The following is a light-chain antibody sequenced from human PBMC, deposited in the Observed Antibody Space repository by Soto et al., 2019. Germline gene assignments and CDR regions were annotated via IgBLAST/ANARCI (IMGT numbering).Light chain of an antibody. CDR1: QSVRSTY. CDR3: QQYDNSPMYT. V-gene: IGKV3-20*01. Sequence: ALTQSPGTLSLSPGERATLSCRAGQSVRSTYLAWYQQKPGQAPRLLIYGGSNRATGIPDRFSGSGSGTDFTLTISRLEPEDSAVYYCQQYDNSPMYTLGQGTKLEIK. CDR2: GGS. J-gene: IGKJ2*01.